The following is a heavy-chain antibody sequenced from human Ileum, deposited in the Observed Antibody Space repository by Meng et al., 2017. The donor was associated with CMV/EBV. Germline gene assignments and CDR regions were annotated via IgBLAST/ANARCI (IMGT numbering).Heavy chain of an antibody. CDR1: GLTFSKYA. D-gene: IGHD1-26*01. Sequence: SCAAAGLTFSKYAMSWVRQTPGKGLECVSAISGSGGNTYYADSVKGRFTISRDNTWNTLFLQMNSLRADDTAVYYCAKLGASSHAYWGQGTLVTVSS. J-gene: IGHJ4*02. CDR3: AKLGASSHAY. CDR2: ISGSGGNT. V-gene: IGHV3-23*01.